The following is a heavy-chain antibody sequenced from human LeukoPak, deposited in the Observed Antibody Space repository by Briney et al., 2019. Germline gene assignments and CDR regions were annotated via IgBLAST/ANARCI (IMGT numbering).Heavy chain of an antibody. CDR1: GFTFSSYG. V-gene: IGHV3-30*02. CDR2: IRYDGSNK. Sequence: GGSLRLSCAASGFTFSSYGVHWVRQAPGKGLEWVAFIRYDGSNKYYADSVKGRFTISRDNSKNTLYLQMNSLRAEDTAVYYCAREGEYCSSTSCYPQAFDIWGQGTMVTVSS. CDR3: AREGEYCSSTSCYPQAFDI. D-gene: IGHD2-2*01. J-gene: IGHJ3*02.